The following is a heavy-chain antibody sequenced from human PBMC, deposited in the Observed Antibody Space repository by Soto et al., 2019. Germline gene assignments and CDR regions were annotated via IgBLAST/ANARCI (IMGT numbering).Heavy chain of an antibody. CDR2: ISGKNGNT. CDR1: GYTFISHG. Sequence: QVQLVQSGVEVKKPGASVTVSCKASGYTFISHGISWVRQAPGQGLEWMGWISGKNGNTNYAQKLQGRVTLTTDTSTSTAYMDMRSLRSYDTAVYYCARVSSSIVVVPDYGMDVWGQGTTVTVSS. J-gene: IGHJ6*02. CDR3: ARVSSSIVVVPDYGMDV. D-gene: IGHD2-15*01. V-gene: IGHV1-18*04.